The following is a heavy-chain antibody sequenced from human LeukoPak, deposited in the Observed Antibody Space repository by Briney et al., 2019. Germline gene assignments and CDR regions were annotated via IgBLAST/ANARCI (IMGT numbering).Heavy chain of an antibody. Sequence: GGSLRLSCAASGFTFSSYGMSWVRQAPGKGLEWVSAISGSGGSTYYADSVKGRFTISRDNSKSTLYLQMNSLRAEDTAVYYCAKDRHAPGRYCSSTICFPFDPWGQGTLVTVSS. CDR2: ISGSGGST. CDR3: AKDRHAPGRYCSSTICFPFDP. J-gene: IGHJ5*02. V-gene: IGHV3-23*01. CDR1: GFTFSSYG. D-gene: IGHD2-2*01.